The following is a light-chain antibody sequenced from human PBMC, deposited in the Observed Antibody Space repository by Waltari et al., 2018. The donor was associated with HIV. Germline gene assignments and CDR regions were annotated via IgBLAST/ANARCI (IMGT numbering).Light chain of an antibody. CDR1: RSILYSSDNRNY. CDR3: QQYFRIPPT. Sequence: DIVMTQSPDSLPVSLGERATINCTSSRSILYSSDNRNYLAWYQQKARQPPKLLISWASTRESGVPDRLSGSGSGTDFTLTITRLQAEDVAVYHCQQYFRIPPTFGGGTKVEIK. J-gene: IGKJ4*01. V-gene: IGKV4-1*01. CDR2: WAS.